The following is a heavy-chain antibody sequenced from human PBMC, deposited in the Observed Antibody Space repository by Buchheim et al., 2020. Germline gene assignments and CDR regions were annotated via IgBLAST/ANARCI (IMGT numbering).Heavy chain of an antibody. CDR3: ARHSDAYNFFDY. Sequence: QVQLQESGPGLLKPSETLSLTCTVSGGSISTTTYYWDWIRQSPGKGLEWIGNVHYTGTTYYNPSLKIRVTMSVDTSKNQFSLKWISVTAADTALYDCARHSDAYNFFDYWGQGTL. CDR1: GGSISTTTYY. CDR2: VHYTGTT. J-gene: IGHJ4*02. D-gene: IGHD5-24*01. V-gene: IGHV4-39*01.